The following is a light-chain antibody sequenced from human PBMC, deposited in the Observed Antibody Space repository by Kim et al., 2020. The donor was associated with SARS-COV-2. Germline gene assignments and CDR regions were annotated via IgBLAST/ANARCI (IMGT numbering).Light chain of an antibody. J-gene: IGLJ3*02. V-gene: IGLV3-1*01. Sequence: VSPGQTASITCSGDKMGDKYVCWYQQKPGQSPVLVIYQDTKRPSGIPERFSGSNSGNTATLTISGTQAMDEADYYCQAWDSSTKGVFGGGTQLTVL. CDR1: KMGDKY. CDR3: QAWDSSTKGV. CDR2: QDT.